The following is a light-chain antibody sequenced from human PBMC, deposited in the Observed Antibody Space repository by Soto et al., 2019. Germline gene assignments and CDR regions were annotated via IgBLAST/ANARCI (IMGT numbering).Light chain of an antibody. CDR2: KAL. V-gene: IGKV1-5*03. Sequence: DIQMTQSPSTLSASVGDRVTITCRASQIISSWLTWYQQKAGQAPKLLIYKALIVESGVPSRFSGSGSGTEFTLTISSLQPDDSATYYCQQYSYFATFGQGTRVEVK. CDR3: QQYSYFAT. J-gene: IGKJ1*01. CDR1: QIISSW.